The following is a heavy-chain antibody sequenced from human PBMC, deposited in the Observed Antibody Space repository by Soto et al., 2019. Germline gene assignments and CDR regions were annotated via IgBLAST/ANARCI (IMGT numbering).Heavy chain of an antibody. J-gene: IGHJ5*02. CDR2: IYYSGST. V-gene: IGHV4-30-4*02. CDR1: GGSISSGDYY. D-gene: IGHD2-15*01. Sequence: SETMSLTCTVSGGSISSGDYYWSWIRQPPGKGLEWIGYIYYSGSTYYNPSLKSRVTISVDTSKNQFSLKLSSVTAADTAVYYCARDKLNRFDPWGQGTLVTVSS. CDR3: ARDKLNRFDP.